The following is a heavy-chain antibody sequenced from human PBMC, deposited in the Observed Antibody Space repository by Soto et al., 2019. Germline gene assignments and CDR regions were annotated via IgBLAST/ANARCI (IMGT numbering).Heavy chain of an antibody. J-gene: IGHJ6*02. CDR2: IIPVFGLV. CDR1: GGTPSNSA. D-gene: IGHD3-22*01. CDR3: AGGRIVVVGSRASYGMDV. V-gene: IGHV1-69*01. Sequence: QVHLLLQSGAEVKKPGSSVKVSCKASGGTPSNSAISWVRQAPGQGLEWMGGIIPVFGLVKYAQNFEGRVTITADESTNTAYMELSSLRPEDTAVYYCAGGRIVVVGSRASYGMDVWGQGPTVTVSS.